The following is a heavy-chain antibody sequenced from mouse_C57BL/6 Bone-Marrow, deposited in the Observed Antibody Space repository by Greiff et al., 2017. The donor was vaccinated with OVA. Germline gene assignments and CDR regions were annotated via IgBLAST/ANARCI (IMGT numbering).Heavy chain of an antibody. CDR2: IHPNSGST. V-gene: IGHV1-64*01. J-gene: IGHJ2*01. D-gene: IGHD2-2*01. CDR1: GYTFTSYW. Sequence: QVQLQQPGAELVKPGASVKLSCKASGYTFTSYWMHWVKQRPGQGLEWIGMIHPNSGSTNYNEKFKSKATLTVDKSSRTAYMQLSSLTSEDSAVYYCARGLWLRRGYFDYWGQGTTLTVSS. CDR3: ARGLWLRRGYFDY.